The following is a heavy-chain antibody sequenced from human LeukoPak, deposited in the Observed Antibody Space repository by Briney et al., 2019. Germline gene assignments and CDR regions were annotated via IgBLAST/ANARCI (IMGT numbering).Heavy chain of an antibody. J-gene: IGHJ3*02. Sequence: GGSLRLSCAASGFTFSSYGMHWVRQAPGKGLEWVAVISYDGSNEYYADSVKGRFTISRDNSKNTLYLQMGSLRAEDMAVYYCARVASYTSPDAFDIWGQGTMVTVSS. CDR3: ARVASYTSPDAFDI. CDR2: ISYDGSNE. V-gene: IGHV3-30*03. D-gene: IGHD4-11*01. CDR1: GFTFSSYG.